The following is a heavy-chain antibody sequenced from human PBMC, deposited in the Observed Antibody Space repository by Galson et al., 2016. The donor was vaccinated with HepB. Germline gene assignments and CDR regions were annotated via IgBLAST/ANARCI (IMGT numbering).Heavy chain of an antibody. CDR2: IYSGGST. CDR1: GFTVSSNY. J-gene: IGHJ4*02. CDR3: AKGWYSSSTSWFDY. Sequence: SLRLSCAASGFTVSSNYMSWVHQAPGKGLEGVSVIYSGGSTYYADSVKGRFSISRHNAKNTVYLQMNSLRAEDTAVYYCAKGWYSSSTSWFDYWGQGSLVTVSS. V-gene: IGHV3-53*04. D-gene: IGHD6-6*01.